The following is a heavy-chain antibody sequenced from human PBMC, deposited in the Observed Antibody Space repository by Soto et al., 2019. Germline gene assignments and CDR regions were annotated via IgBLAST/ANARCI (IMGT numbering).Heavy chain of an antibody. CDR2: ISSSGHFA. CDR3: VREIGGLDC. V-gene: IGHV3-11*05. CDR1: GFMFSGFY. J-gene: IGHJ4*02. Sequence: QVQLVESGGGLVKPGGSLRLSCAASGFMFSGFYMSWIRQAPGKGLEWVSYISSSGHFANYADSVRGRFTISRDNAGDSLSLQMNSLTVEDTGVYYCVREIGGLDCWGQGTLVTVSS.